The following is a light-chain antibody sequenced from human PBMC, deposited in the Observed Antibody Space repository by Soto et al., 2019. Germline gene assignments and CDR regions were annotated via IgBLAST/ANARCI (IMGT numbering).Light chain of an antibody. V-gene: IGLV2-14*01. CDR3: SSYTRSSTFV. CDR1: TSDVGAYNS. CDR2: EVT. J-gene: IGLJ1*01. Sequence: QSVLTQPASVSGSPGQSITISCTVTTSDVGAYNSVSWYQQEPGKAPKLMIYEVTNRPSGVSNRFSGSKSANTASLTISGLQAEDEPDYYCSSYTRSSTFVFGTGTKVTV.